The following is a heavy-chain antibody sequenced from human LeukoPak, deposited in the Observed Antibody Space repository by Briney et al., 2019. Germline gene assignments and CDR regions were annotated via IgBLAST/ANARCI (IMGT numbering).Heavy chain of an antibody. D-gene: IGHD6-19*01. CDR1: GFTFSTYA. J-gene: IGHJ4*02. V-gene: IGHV3-23*01. CDR3: AKEMALGIAVAGFFDF. CDR2: ISGSGGST. Sequence: PGGSLRLSCAASGFTFSTYAMSWVRQTPEKGLEWVSAISGSGGSTYYADSVKGRFTISRDNSKNTLYLQMNSLRAEDTAVYYCAKEMALGIAVAGFFDFWGQGTLVTVSS.